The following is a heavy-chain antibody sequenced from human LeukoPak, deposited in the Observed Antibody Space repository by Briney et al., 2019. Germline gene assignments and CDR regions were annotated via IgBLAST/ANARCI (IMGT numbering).Heavy chain of an antibody. CDR2: ISAYNGNT. CDR3: ARDESLTWVERRVNAFDI. Sequence: GASVKVSCKASGYTFTSYGISWVRQAPGQGLEWMGWISAYNGNTNYAQKLQGRVTMTTDTSTSTAYMELRSLRSDDTAVYYCARDESLTWVERRVNAFDIWGQGTMVTVSS. J-gene: IGHJ3*02. V-gene: IGHV1-18*01. D-gene: IGHD1-26*01. CDR1: GYTFTSYG.